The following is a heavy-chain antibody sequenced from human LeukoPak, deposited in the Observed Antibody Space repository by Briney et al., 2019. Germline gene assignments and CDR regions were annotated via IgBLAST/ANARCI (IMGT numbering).Heavy chain of an antibody. J-gene: IGHJ4*02. CDR1: AFTLSSDW. CDR3: AVDKSWSFPL. V-gene: IGHV3-7*01. CDR2: IKPDGSEK. Sequence: PGGSLRLSCAASAFTLSSDWMTWVRQAPGKGLEWVATIKPDGSEKYYVDSLKGRFTISRDNARNSVYLQMNSLRVEDTAVYYCAVDKSWSFPLWGQGTLVTVSP. D-gene: IGHD1-26*01.